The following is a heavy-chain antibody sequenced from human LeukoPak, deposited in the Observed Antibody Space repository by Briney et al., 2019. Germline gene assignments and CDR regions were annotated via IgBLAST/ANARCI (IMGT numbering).Heavy chain of an antibody. CDR2: IYYGGST. CDR1: GGSISSYY. V-gene: IGHV4-59*01. Sequence: SETLSLTCTVSGGSISSYYWSWIRQPPGKGLEWIGYIYYGGSTNYNPSLKSRVTISVDTSKNQFSLKLSSVTAADTAVYYCARDRRDGYNYYGAFDIWGQGTMVTVSS. D-gene: IGHD5-24*01. CDR3: ARDRRDGYNYYGAFDI. J-gene: IGHJ3*02.